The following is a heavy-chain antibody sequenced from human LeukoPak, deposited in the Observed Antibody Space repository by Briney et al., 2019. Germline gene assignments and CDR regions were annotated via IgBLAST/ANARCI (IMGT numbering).Heavy chain of an antibody. CDR3: ARASYSSGWYRFDY. Sequence: SETLSLTCTVSGVSISSYYWSWIRQPPGKGLEWIGYIYYSGSTNYNPSLKSRVTISVDTSKNQFSLKLSSVTAADTAVYYCARASYSSGWYRFDYWGQGTLVTVSS. CDR2: IYYSGST. CDR1: GVSISSYY. J-gene: IGHJ4*02. V-gene: IGHV4-59*01. D-gene: IGHD6-19*01.